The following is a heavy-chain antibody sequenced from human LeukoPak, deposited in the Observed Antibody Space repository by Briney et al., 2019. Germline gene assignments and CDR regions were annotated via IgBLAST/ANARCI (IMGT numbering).Heavy chain of an antibody. CDR3: ARLYYDSSGYYTDGAFDY. V-gene: IGHV3-48*01. J-gene: IGHJ4*02. Sequence: PGGSLRLSCAASGFTFSSYSMNWVRQAPGKGLEWVSYISSSSSTIYYADSVKGRFTISRDNAKNSLYLQMNSLRAEDTAVYYCARLYYDSSGYYTDGAFDYWGQGTLVTVSS. CDR1: GFTFSSYS. CDR2: ISSSSSTI. D-gene: IGHD3-22*01.